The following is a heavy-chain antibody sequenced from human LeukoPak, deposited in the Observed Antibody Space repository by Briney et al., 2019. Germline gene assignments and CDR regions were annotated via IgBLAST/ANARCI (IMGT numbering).Heavy chain of an antibody. Sequence: GGSLRLSCAASGFTFSSYAMSWVRQAPGKGLEWVSAISGSGGSTYYADSVKGRFTISRDNSKNTLYLQMNSLRAEDTAVYYCAKDRQYYYDSSGYHNPLFFDYWGQGTLVTVSS. J-gene: IGHJ4*02. CDR1: GFTFSSYA. CDR2: ISGSGGST. D-gene: IGHD3-22*01. V-gene: IGHV3-23*01. CDR3: AKDRQYYYDSSGYHNPLFFDY.